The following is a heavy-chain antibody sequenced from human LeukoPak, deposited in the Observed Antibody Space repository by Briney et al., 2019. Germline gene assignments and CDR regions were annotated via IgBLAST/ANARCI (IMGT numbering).Heavy chain of an antibody. V-gene: IGHV3-69-1*01. J-gene: IGHJ4*02. CDR1: GFTFSAYA. CDR2: IGSDNKP. CDR3: ARGLPPVMKYYFDY. D-gene: IGHD4-11*01. Sequence: GGSLRLSCEASGFTFSAYAMTWVRQAPGKGLEWVSSIGSDNKPHYSESVKGRFTISRDDSKNTLYLQMNSLRAEDTAMYYCARGLPPVMKYYFDYWGQGTLVTVSS.